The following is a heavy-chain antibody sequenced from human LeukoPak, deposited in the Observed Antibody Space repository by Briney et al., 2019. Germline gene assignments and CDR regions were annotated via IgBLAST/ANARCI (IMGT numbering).Heavy chain of an antibody. CDR1: GLTFSDYG. J-gene: IGHJ4*02. CDR2: IWHDGSSK. Sequence: GRSLRLSCAASGLTFSDYGMHWVRQAPGKGLEWLGIIWHDGSSKSLADSLKGRFTISRDNPKNTLYLQMNSLRAEDTAIYYCARDYSSGWCSDYWGQGTLVTVSS. CDR3: ARDYSSGWCSDY. D-gene: IGHD6-19*01. V-gene: IGHV3-33*01.